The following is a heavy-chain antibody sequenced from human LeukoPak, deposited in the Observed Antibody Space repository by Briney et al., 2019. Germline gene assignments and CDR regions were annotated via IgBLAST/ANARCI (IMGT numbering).Heavy chain of an antibody. CDR2: IYPGDADT. Sequence: GESLQISCKXSGSRFTNYWLGWGRRLPGKGLEWMGIIYPGDADTRYGPSFQGQLTISADKSISTAYLQWNSLKASDTAIYYCARHSNIVGAVDYWGQGTLLTVSS. CDR3: ARHSNIVGAVDY. J-gene: IGHJ4*02. V-gene: IGHV5-51*01. D-gene: IGHD1-26*01. CDR1: GSRFTNYW.